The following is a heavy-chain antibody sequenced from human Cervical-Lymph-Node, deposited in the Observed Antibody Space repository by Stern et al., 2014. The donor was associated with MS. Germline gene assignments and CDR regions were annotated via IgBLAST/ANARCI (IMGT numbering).Heavy chain of an antibody. CDR2: IKEDGSEQ. CDR3: ARRVLVAMGGYPKTLDV. J-gene: IGHJ6*02. CDR1: GFTFSRYW. D-gene: IGHD2-2*01. V-gene: IGHV3-7*01. Sequence: EVQLGESGGVLVQPGGSLKLSCAASGFTFSRYWMTWVRQAPGKGLEWVANIKEDGSEQYYVDSVKGRFTMSRDNAKNSLYLQMNSLRAEDTAVYYCARRVLVAMGGYPKTLDVWGRGTTVTVSS.